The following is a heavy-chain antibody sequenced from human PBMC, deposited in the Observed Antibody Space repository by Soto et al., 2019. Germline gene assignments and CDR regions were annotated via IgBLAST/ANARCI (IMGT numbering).Heavy chain of an antibody. CDR2: IYPGDSDT. CDR3: ARHSGYSSGWRGRYYYYMDV. CDR1: GYSFTSYW. Sequence: GESLKISCKGSGYSFTSYWIGWVRQMPGKGLEWMGIIYPGDSDTRYSPSFQGQVTISADKSISTAYLQWSSLKASDTAMYYCARHSGYSSGWRGRYYYYMDVWGKGTTVTVSS. D-gene: IGHD6-19*01. J-gene: IGHJ6*03. V-gene: IGHV5-51*01.